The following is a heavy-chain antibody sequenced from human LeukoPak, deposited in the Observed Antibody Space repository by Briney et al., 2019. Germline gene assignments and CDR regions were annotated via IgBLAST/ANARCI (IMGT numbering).Heavy chain of an antibody. D-gene: IGHD4-17*01. CDR1: GGSFSGYY. V-gene: IGHV4-34*01. Sequence: NPSETLSLTCAVYGGSFSGYYWSWIRQPPGKGLEWIGEINHSGSTNYNPSLKSRVTISVDTSKNQFSLRLSFVTAADTAVYYCARAPTMTEYFDYWGQGSLVTVSS. CDR3: ARAPTMTEYFDY. J-gene: IGHJ4*02. CDR2: INHSGST.